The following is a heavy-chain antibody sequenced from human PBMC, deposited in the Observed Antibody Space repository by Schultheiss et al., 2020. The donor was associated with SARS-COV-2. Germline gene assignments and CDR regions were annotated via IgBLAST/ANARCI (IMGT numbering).Heavy chain of an antibody. CDR1: GFTFSSYA. J-gene: IGHJ4*02. CDR3: ARYQGGELRVNDY. V-gene: IGHV3-23*01. Sequence: GGSLRLSCAASGFTFSSYAMSWVRQAPGKGLEWVSAISGSGGSTYYADSVKGRFTISRDNAKNSLYLQMNSLRAEDTAVYYCARYQGGELRVNDYWGQGTLVTVSS. D-gene: IGHD1-26*01. CDR2: ISGSGGST.